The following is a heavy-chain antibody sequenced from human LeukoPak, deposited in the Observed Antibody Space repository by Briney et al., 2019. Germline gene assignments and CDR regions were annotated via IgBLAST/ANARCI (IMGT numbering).Heavy chain of an antibody. D-gene: IGHD6-19*01. CDR3: ARVEGSSSGWFNKEYFQH. J-gene: IGHJ1*01. V-gene: IGHV1-2*02. Sequence: ASVKVSCKASGYTFTGYYMHWVRQAPGQGLEWMGGINRNSGGTNYAQKFQGMVTMTRDTSISTAYMELSRLRSDDTAVYYCARVEGSSSGWFNKEYFQHWGQGTLVTVSS. CDR1: GYTFTGYY. CDR2: INRNSGGT.